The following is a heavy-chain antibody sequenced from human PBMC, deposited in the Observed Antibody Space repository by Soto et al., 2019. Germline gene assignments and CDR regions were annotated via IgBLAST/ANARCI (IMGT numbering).Heavy chain of an antibody. Sequence: GGSLRLSCAASGFTFSSYGMHWVRQAPGKGLEWVAVIWYDGSNKYYADSVKGRFTTSRDNSKNTLYLQMNSLRAEDTAVYYCAREGSGWQYAFDIWGQGTMVPSPQ. CDR3: AREGSGWQYAFDI. D-gene: IGHD6-19*01. J-gene: IGHJ3*02. V-gene: IGHV3-33*01. CDR2: IWYDGSNK. CDR1: GFTFSSYG.